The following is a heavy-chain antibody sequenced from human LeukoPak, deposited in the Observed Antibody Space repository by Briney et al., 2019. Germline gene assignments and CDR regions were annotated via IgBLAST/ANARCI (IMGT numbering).Heavy chain of an antibody. CDR2: TYYRSKWYN. V-gene: IGHV6-1*01. J-gene: IGHJ5*02. Sequence: SQTLSLTCAISGDSASSNSAAWNWIRQSPSRGLEWLGRTYYRSKWYNDYAVSVKSRITINPDTTKNQFSLQLNSVTPEDTAVYYCARVISMAPAEIDPWGQGTLVTVSS. CDR3: ARVISMAPAEIDP. CDR1: GDSASSNSAA. D-gene: IGHD6-13*01.